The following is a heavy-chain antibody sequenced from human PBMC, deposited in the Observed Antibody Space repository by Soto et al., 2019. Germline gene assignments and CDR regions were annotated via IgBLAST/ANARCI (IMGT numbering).Heavy chain of an antibody. J-gene: IGHJ4*02. CDR1: GFTFSSYA. Sequence: GGSLRLSCAASGFTFSSYAMHWVRQAPGKGLEWVAVISYDGSNKYYADSVKGRFTISRDNSKNTLYLQMNSLRAEDTAVYYCARDDLSTSCPFDYWGQGTLVTVSS. CDR3: ARDDLSTSCPFDY. CDR2: ISYDGSNK. D-gene: IGHD2-2*01. V-gene: IGHV3-30-3*01.